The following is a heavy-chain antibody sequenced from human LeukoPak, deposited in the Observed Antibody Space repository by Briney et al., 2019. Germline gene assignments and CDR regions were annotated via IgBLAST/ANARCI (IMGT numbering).Heavy chain of an antibody. Sequence: GGSLRLSCAASGFTFSSYGMHWVRQAPGKGLEWVAVISYDGSNKYYADSVKGRFTISRDNSKNTLYLQMNSLRAEGTAVYYCARDSGSYIGIDYWGQGTLVTVSS. D-gene: IGHD3-10*01. CDR3: ARDSGSYIGIDY. CDR2: ISYDGSNK. J-gene: IGHJ4*02. CDR1: GFTFSSYG. V-gene: IGHV3-30*03.